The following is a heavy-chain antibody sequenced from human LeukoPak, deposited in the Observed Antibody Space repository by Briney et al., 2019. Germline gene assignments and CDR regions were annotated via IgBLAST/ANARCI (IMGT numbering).Heavy chain of an antibody. V-gene: IGHV1-2*02. D-gene: IGHD2-2*01. CDR1: GYTFTGYY. CDR3: AREGDCSSTSCLDY. J-gene: IGHJ4*02. Sequence: GASVKVSCKASGYTFTGYYMHWVRQAPGQGREWMGWINPNSGGTNYAQKFQGRVTMTRDTSISTAYMELSRLRSDDTAVYYCAREGDCSSTSCLDYWGQGTLVTVSS. CDR2: INPNSGGT.